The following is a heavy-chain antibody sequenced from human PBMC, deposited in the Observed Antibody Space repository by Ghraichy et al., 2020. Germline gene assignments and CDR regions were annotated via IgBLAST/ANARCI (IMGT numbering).Heavy chain of an antibody. D-gene: IGHD2-21*02. J-gene: IGHJ5*02. CDR1: GGSISNSYYH. Sequence: SETLSLTCTVSGGSISNSYYHWGWIRQPPGKGLEWIGSIYYNGRTYYNPSLKSRVTISVDMSKNQFSLKLSSVTAADTAVYYCARSSAEQYCGVDCPGFDRWGQGTLVTVSS. CDR2: IYYNGRT. CDR3: ARSSAEQYCGVDCPGFDR. V-gene: IGHV4-39*01.